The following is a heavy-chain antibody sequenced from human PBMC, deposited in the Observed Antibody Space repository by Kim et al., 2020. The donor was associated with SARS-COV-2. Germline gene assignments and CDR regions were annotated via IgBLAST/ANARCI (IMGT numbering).Heavy chain of an antibody. J-gene: IGHJ4*02. CDR3: ARVGGPREPSLVPNDYFDY. Sequence: SQTLSLTCAISGDSVSSNSAAWNWIRQSPSRGLEWLGRTYYRSKWYNDYAVSVKSRITINPDTSKNQFSLQLNSVTPEDTAVYYCARVGGPREPSLVPNDYFDYWGQGTLVTVSS. CDR1: GDSVSSNSAA. D-gene: IGHD1-1*01. V-gene: IGHV6-1*01. CDR2: TYYRSKWYN.